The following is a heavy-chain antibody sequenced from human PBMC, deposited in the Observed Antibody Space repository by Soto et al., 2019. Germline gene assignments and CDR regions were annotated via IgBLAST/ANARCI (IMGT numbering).Heavy chain of an antibody. Sequence: VQLVESGGGVVQPGRSLRLSCAASGFTFSSYGMHWVRQAPGKGLEWVAVIWYDGSNKYYADSVKGRFTISRDNSKNTLYLQMNSLRAEDTAVYYCARETARRGGWYFDLWGRGTLVTVSS. CDR2: IWYDGSNK. CDR1: GFTFSSYG. CDR3: ARETARRGGWYFDL. V-gene: IGHV3-33*01. J-gene: IGHJ2*01. D-gene: IGHD2-21*02.